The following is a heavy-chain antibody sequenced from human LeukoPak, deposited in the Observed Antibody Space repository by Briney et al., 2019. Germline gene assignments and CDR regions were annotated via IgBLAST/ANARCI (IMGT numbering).Heavy chain of an antibody. CDR3: AATYYYGSGSYRNWFDP. Sequence: PGESLKISCKGSGYSFTSYWIGWVRQMPGKGLEWMGIIYPGDSDTRYSPSFQGQVTISADKSISTAYLQWSSLKASDTAMYYCAATYYYGSGSYRNWFDPWGQGTLVTVSS. J-gene: IGHJ5*02. V-gene: IGHV5-51*01. CDR2: IYPGDSDT. CDR1: GYSFTSYW. D-gene: IGHD3-10*01.